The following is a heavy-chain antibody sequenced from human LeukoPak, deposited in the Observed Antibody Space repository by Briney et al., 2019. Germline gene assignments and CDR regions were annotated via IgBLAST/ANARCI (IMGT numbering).Heavy chain of an antibody. J-gene: IGHJ4*02. V-gene: IGHV4-61*02. D-gene: IGHD3-22*01. Sequence: SQTLSLTCTVSGGSISSGSYYWSWIRQPAGKGLEWIGRIYTSGSTNYNPSLKSRVTISVDMSKNQFSLKLSSETAADTAAYYCATTYYYDSSGLYYWGQGTLVTVSS. CDR3: ATTYYYDSSGLYY. CDR2: IYTSGST. CDR1: GGSISSGSYY.